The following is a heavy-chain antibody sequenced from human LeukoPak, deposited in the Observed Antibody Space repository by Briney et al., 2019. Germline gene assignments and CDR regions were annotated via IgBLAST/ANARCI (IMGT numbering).Heavy chain of an antibody. J-gene: IGHJ6*02. Sequence: SETLSLTCAVYGGSFSGYYWSWIRQPPGKGLEWIGEINHSGSTNYNPSLKSRVTISVDTSKNQFSLRLSSVTAADTAVYYCARGPNFDLWSGHYSHYYYHYAIDVWGQGTTVSVSS. CDR2: INHSGST. CDR1: GGSFSGYY. CDR3: ARGPNFDLWSGHYSHYYYHYAIDV. D-gene: IGHD3-3*01. V-gene: IGHV4-34*01.